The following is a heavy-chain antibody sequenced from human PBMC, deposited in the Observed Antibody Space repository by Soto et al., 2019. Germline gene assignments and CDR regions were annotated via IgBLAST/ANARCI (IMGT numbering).Heavy chain of an antibody. D-gene: IGHD6-19*01. CDR1: GGSFSNYY. Sequence: SETLSLTCAVYGGSFSNYYWNWIRQPPGKGLEWIGEIYPSGSPNYNPSLKSRVTISVDTSKNQFSLKLSSVTAADTAVYFCARYSSAWSFDSWGQGTLVTVSS. CDR3: ARYSSAWSFDS. CDR2: IYPSGSP. V-gene: IGHV4-34*01. J-gene: IGHJ4*02.